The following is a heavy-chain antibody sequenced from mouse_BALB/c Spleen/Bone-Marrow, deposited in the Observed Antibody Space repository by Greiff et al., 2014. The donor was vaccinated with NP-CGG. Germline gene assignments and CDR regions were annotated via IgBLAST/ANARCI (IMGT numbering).Heavy chain of an antibody. CDR3: ARGDYGGFAY. D-gene: IGHD2-4*01. J-gene: IGHJ3*01. CDR2: IDPANGNT. V-gene: IGHV14-3*02. Sequence: VQLKESGAELVKPGASVKLSCTASGFNIKDTYMHWVKQRPEQGLEWTGRIDPANGNTKYDPKFQGKATITADTSSNTAYLQLSSLTSEDTTVYYCARGDYGGFAYWGQGTLVTVSA. CDR1: GFNIKDTY.